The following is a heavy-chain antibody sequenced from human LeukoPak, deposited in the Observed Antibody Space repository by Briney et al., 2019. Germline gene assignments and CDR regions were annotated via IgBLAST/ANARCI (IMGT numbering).Heavy chain of an antibody. J-gene: IGHJ5*02. Sequence: SVKVSCKISGYTLTDVSMHWVRQAPGKGLEWMGGFDPEGGETIYAQKFQGRVTMTEDPSADTAYMELRSLGSEDTAVYYCGIGRKFDWLLCHHWGQGTLVTVSS. V-gene: IGHV1-24*01. CDR1: GYTLTDVS. CDR3: GIGRKFDWLLCHH. CDR2: FDPEGGET. D-gene: IGHD3-9*01.